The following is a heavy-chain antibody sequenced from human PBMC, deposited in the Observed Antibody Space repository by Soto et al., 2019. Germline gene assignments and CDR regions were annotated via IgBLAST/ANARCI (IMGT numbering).Heavy chain of an antibody. J-gene: IGHJ4*02. V-gene: IGHV1-69*01. CDR3: ARGRGLYNSGRSQLDS. CDR2: IIPRFGTT. CDR1: GDSFSKYT. Sequence: QVQLVQSGAEVKKPGSSVRVSCKASGDSFSKYTVNWVRQAPRQGLEWMGGIIPRFGTTNYAPTLQGRVTITADQSMNTVYMELSSLRSEHTALCYCARGRGLYNSGRSQLDSWGQGTLVTVSS. D-gene: IGHD1-1*01.